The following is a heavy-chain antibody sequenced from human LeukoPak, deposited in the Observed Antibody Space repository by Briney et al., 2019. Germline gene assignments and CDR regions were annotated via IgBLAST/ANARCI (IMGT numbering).Heavy chain of an antibody. CDR1: GGTFSSYA. J-gene: IGHJ4*02. CDR3: ATDYWEHQLGDCYFDY. V-gene: IGHV1-69*06. Sequence: SVKVSCKASGGTFSSYAISWVRQAPGQGLEWMGGIIPIFGTANYAQKFQGRVTMTEDTSTDTAYMELSSLRSEDTAVYYCATDYWEHQLGDCYFDYWGQGTLVTVSS. D-gene: IGHD1-26*01. CDR2: IIPIFGTA.